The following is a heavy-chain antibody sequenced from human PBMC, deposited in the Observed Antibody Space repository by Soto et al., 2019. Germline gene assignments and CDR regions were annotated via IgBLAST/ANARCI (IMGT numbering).Heavy chain of an antibody. Sequence: SETLSLTCTVSGGSISSGCYYLSWILHHPGKGLEWIGYIYYSGSTYYNPSLKSRVTISVDTSKNQFSLKLSSVTAADTAVYYCARVREIEAAGNPCYFDSWGQGTLVTVSS. CDR3: ARVREIEAAGNPCYFDS. CDR2: IYYSGST. V-gene: IGHV4-31*03. CDR1: GGSISSGCYY. D-gene: IGHD6-13*01. J-gene: IGHJ4*02.